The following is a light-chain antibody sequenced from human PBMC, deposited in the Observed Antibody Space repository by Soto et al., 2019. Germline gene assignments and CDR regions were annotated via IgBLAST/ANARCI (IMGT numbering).Light chain of an antibody. V-gene: IGKV3-15*01. Sequence: EIVMTQSPATRSVSPGERATLSCRASQSVSSNLAWYQQKPGQAPRLLIYGASTRANGIPARISGSGSGTELTLTISSLQSEAFAVYSGQQYNNWVPLTFGEGTKVDIK. CDR2: GAS. CDR3: QQYNNWVPLT. J-gene: IGKJ4*01. CDR1: QSVSSN.